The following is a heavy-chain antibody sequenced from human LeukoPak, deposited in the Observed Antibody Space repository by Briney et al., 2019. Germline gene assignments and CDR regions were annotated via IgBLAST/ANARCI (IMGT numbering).Heavy chain of an antibody. J-gene: IGHJ4*02. CDR3: AKPQLRSYYDSSGYPYYFDY. CDR2: ISGSGGST. Sequence: GGSLRLSCAASGFTFSSYAMSWVRQAPGKGLEWVSAISGSGGSTYYADSVKGRFTISRDNSKNTLYLQMNSLRAEDTAVYYCAKPQLRSYYDSSGYPYYFDYWGQGTLVTVSS. CDR1: GFTFSSYA. V-gene: IGHV3-23*01. D-gene: IGHD3-22*01.